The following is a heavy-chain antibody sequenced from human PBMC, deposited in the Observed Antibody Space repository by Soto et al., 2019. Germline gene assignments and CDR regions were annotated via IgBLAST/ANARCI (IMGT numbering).Heavy chain of an antibody. CDR1: GGSISSNIHY. D-gene: IGHD3-10*01. J-gene: IGHJ6*02. V-gene: IGHV4-30-4*01. Sequence: QVQLQESGPGLVKPSQTLSLTCTVSGGSISSNIHYWNWIRQPPGKGLEWIGYIYYSGGTYYNPSLKSPVTISVYTSKNQFSLKLTSVTAADTAVYYCAREVRGANYYYGLDVWGQGTTVTVSS. CDR2: IYYSGGT. CDR3: AREVRGANYYYGLDV.